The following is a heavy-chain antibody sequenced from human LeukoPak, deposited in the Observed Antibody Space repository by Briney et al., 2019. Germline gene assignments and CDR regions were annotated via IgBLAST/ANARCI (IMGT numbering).Heavy chain of an antibody. J-gene: IGHJ4*02. CDR3: ARHEGGSSTSPPFY. D-gene: IGHD2-2*01. V-gene: IGHV4-39*01. CDR1: GGSISSSSYY. Sequence: SETLSLTCTVSGGSISSSSYYWGWIRQPPGKGLEGIGSIYYSGSTYYNPSLKSRVTISVDTSKNQFSLKLSSVTAADTAVYYCARHEGGSSTSPPFYWGQGTLVTVSS. CDR2: IYYSGST.